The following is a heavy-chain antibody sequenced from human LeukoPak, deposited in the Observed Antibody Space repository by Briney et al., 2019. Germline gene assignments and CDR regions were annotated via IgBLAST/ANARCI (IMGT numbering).Heavy chain of an antibody. J-gene: IGHJ4*02. CDR2: INTKSGGT. CDR3: ARDEGWNYVNYFDF. CDR1: GYTFTGYY. Sequence: GASVNVSCKSSGYTFTGYYMHWVRQAPGQGLEWMGWINTKSGGTHYAQKFRGRVTMTRDTSISTAYMELSRLRYDDTAVYYCARDEGWNYVNYFDFWGQGTLVTVSS. V-gene: IGHV1-2*02. D-gene: IGHD1-7*01.